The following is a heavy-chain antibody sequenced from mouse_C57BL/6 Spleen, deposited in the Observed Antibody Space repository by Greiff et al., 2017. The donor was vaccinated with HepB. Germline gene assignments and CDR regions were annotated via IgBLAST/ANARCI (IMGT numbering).Heavy chain of an antibody. V-gene: IGHV1-26*01. CDR3: ARSDLEVSYYAMDY. CDR2: INPNNGGT. CDR1: GYTFTDYY. Sequence: EVQLQQSGPELVKPGASVKISCKASGYTFTDYYMNWVKQSHGKSLEWIGDINPNNGGTSYNQKFKGKATLTVDKSSSTAYMELRSLTSEDSAVYYCARSDLEVSYYAMDYWGQGTSVTVSS. J-gene: IGHJ4*01.